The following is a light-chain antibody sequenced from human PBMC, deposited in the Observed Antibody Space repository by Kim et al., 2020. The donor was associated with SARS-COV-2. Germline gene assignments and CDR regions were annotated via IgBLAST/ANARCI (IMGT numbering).Light chain of an antibody. V-gene: IGLV1-44*01. Sequence: GQKESITWSGSSSSIGGDNVTWYQQVPGTAPKLLIYNENQRPSGVPDRFSGSKSGSSATLAISGLQSEDEAEYYCAAWDDNVKGPVFGGGTKLTVL. CDR3: AAWDDNVKGPV. J-gene: IGLJ2*01. CDR1: SSSIGGDN. CDR2: NEN.